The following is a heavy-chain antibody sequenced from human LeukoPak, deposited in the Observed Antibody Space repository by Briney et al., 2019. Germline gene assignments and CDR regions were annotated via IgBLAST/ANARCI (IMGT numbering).Heavy chain of an antibody. J-gene: IGHJ4*02. Sequence: ASVKVSCKASGYTFTGYYMHWVRQAPGQGLEWMGWINPNSGGTNYTQKFQGRVTMTRDTSISTAYMELSRLRSDDTAVYYCARTYCGGDCYPTTYFDYWGQGTLVTVSS. CDR2: INPNSGGT. CDR3: ARTYCGGDCYPTTYFDY. D-gene: IGHD2-21*02. V-gene: IGHV1-2*02. CDR1: GYTFTGYY.